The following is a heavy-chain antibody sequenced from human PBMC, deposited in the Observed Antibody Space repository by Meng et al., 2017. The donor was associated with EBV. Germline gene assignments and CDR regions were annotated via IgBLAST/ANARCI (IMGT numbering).Heavy chain of an antibody. V-gene: IGHV1-2*06. CDR1: GYTFTGYY. CDR2: INPNSGGT. J-gene: IGHJ4*02. Sequence: GQLVQSGAEGKKPRASVKVFCKASGYTFTGYYMHWVRQAPGQGLEWMGRINPNSGGTNYAQKFQGRVTMTRDTSISTAYMELSRLRSDDTAVYYCARVGIAVAGTGDYWGQGTLVTVSS. CDR3: ARVGIAVAGTGDY. D-gene: IGHD6-19*01.